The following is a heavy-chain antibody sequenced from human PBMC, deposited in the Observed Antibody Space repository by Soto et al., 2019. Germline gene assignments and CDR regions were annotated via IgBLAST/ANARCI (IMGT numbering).Heavy chain of an antibody. CDR1: GYSFTSYW. CDR3: ARQMAISGSYRPADY. J-gene: IGHJ4*02. V-gene: IGHV5-51*01. CDR2: IYPGDSDT. Sequence: GESLKISCKGSGYSFTSYWIGWVRQMPGKGLEWMGIIYPGDSDTRYSPSFQGQVTISVDKSISTAYLQWSSLKASDTAMYYCARQMAISGSYRPADYWGQGTLVTVSS. D-gene: IGHD1-26*01.